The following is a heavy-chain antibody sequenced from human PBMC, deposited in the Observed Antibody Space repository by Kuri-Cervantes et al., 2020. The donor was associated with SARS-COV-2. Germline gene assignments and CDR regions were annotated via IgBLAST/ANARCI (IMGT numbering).Heavy chain of an antibody. CDR3: ARDWDDYGDYGFDY. Sequence: GGSLRLSCAASGFTFSSYSMNWVRQAPGKGLEWVSSISSSSSYIYYADSVKGRFTISRDNAKNSLYLQMNSLRAEDTAVYHCARDWDDYGDYGFDYWGQGTLVTVSS. J-gene: IGHJ4*02. CDR2: ISSSSSYI. CDR1: GFTFSSYS. D-gene: IGHD4-17*01. V-gene: IGHV3-21*04.